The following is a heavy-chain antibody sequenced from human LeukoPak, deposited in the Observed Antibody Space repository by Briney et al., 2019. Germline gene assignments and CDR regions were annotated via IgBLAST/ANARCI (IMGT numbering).Heavy chain of an antibody. J-gene: IGHJ6*03. CDR1: DDSISSTSYY. V-gene: IGHV4-39*01. CDR3: ARHYFYYFYYMDV. CDR2: IYYSGTT. D-gene: IGHD2/OR15-2a*01. Sequence: SETLSLTCTVSDDSISSTSYYWGWIRQPPGKRLGWIGSIYYSGTTYYNSSLKSRVTISVDTSKSQFSLKLNSVTAADTAVYYCARHYFYYFYYMDVWGQGTTVTVSS.